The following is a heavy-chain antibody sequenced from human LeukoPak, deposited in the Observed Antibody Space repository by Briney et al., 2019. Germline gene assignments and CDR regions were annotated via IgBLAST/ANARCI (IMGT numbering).Heavy chain of an antibody. CDR2: FNPEDGEK. J-gene: IGHJ4*02. Sequence: GASVTVSCKVSGYTLTELSMHWVRQAPGKGVEWMGGFNPEDGEKIYAQTLQGRVTMTEATSPDTAYMELSSLRSEDTAVYYCATGVRWEPRGFDYWGQGTLVTVSS. CDR1: GYTLTELS. V-gene: IGHV1-24*01. D-gene: IGHD1-26*01. CDR3: ATGVRWEPRGFDY.